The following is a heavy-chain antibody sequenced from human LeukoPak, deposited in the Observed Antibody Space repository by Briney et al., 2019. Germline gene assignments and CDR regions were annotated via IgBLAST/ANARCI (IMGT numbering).Heavy chain of an antibody. D-gene: IGHD3-10*01. V-gene: IGHV3-9*01. Sequence: GGSLRLSCAASGFTFDDYAMHWVRQAPGKGLEWVAGINWNSGSLDYADSVKGRFTISRDNAKNSLYLQMNSLRAEDTAVYYCARGNYYGQDYWGQGTLVTVSS. J-gene: IGHJ4*02. CDR2: INWNSGSL. CDR3: ARGNYYGQDY. CDR1: GFTFDDYA.